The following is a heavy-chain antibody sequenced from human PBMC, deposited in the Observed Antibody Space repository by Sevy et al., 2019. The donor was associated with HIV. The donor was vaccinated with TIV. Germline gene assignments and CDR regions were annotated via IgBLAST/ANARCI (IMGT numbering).Heavy chain of an antibody. CDR1: GGSINNYF. Sequence: SETLSLTCTVSGGSINNYFWSWIRQPPGKGLEWIGYIYYSGSTNYNPSLKSRVTISVDTSKNQLSLKLSSVTAADTAVYYCARDIIGAVGDFDYWGQGTLVTVSS. CDR2: IYYSGST. J-gene: IGHJ4*02. D-gene: IGHD6-13*01. CDR3: ARDIIGAVGDFDY. V-gene: IGHV4-59*01.